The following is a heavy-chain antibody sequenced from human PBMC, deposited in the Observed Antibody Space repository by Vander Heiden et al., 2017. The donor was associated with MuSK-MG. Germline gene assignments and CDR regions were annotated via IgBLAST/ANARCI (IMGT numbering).Heavy chain of an antibody. Sequence: EVQLVESGGGLVQPGGSLRLSCAASGFTFSNYGMSWVRQAPGKGLEWVSAISGSGGTTNYADSVKGRFTISRDNSKNTLYLQMNSLRAEDTAVYYCAKARVLGYYDSSGLFDYWGQGTLVTVSS. CDR2: ISGSGGTT. J-gene: IGHJ4*02. V-gene: IGHV3-23*04. CDR3: AKARVLGYYDSSGLFDY. D-gene: IGHD3-22*01. CDR1: GFTFSNYG.